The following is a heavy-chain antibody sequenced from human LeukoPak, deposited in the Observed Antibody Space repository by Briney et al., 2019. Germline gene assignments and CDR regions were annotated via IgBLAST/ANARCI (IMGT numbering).Heavy chain of an antibody. CDR1: GGSFSGYY. J-gene: IGHJ4*02. Sequence: SETLSLTCAVYGGSFSGYYWSWIRQPPGKGLEWIGEINHSGSTNYNPSLKSRVTISVDTSKNQFSLKLSSVTAADTAVYYCARSPLGAANNDYWGQGTLVTVSS. CDR3: ARSPLGAANNDY. V-gene: IGHV4-34*01. CDR2: INHSGST.